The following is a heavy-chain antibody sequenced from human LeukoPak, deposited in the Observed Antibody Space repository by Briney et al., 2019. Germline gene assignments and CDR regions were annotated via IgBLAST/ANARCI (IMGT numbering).Heavy chain of an antibody. CDR2: IYSGGST. J-gene: IGHJ3*02. V-gene: IGHV3-53*01. D-gene: IGHD3-10*01. CDR3: ARDLITMVRGVIHGAFDI. CDR1: GFTVSSNY. Sequence: PGGSLRLSCAASGFTVSSNYMSWVRQAPGKGLEWVSVIYSGGSTYYADSVKGRFTISRDNSKNTLYLQMNSLRAEDTAVYYCARDLITMVRGVIHGAFDIWGQGTMVTVSS.